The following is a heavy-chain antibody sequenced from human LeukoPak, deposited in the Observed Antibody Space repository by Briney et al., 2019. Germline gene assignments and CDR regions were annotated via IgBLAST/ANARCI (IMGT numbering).Heavy chain of an antibody. V-gene: IGHV3-74*01. D-gene: IGHD3-10*01. CDR2: INSDGTNT. J-gene: IGHJ4*02. Sequence: GGSLRLSCAASGFTFGSYWMHWVRQVPGKGLVWVSRINSDGTNTYYADSVKGRLTISRDNARNTLYLQVNSLRAEDTAVYYCARTYYYGSGSYYNAGYWGQGTLVTVSS. CDR3: ARTYYYGSGSYYNAGY. CDR1: GFTFGSYW.